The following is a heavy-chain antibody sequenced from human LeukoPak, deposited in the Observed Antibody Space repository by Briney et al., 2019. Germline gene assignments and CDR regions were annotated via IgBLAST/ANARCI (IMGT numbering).Heavy chain of an antibody. D-gene: IGHD4-17*01. CDR1: GGSISNYY. V-gene: IGHV4-4*07. CDR2: ISASGNT. J-gene: IGHJ5*02. CDR3: ARLGASVTTLSWFDP. Sequence: PSETLSLTCTVSGGSISNYYWSWIRQPAGKGLEWIGRISASGNTNYNPSLKSRVTMSVDTSMNLFALKLSSVTAADTAVYYCARLGASVTTLSWFDPWGQGTLVTVSS.